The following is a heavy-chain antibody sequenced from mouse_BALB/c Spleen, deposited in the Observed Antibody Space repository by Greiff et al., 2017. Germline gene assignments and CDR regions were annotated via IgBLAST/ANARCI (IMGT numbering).Heavy chain of an antibody. CDR1: GYAFTNYL. CDR3: ARGGSSYVRPFAY. V-gene: IGHV1-54*01. Sequence: QVQLQQSGAELVRPGTSVKVSCKASGYAFTNYLIEWVKQRPGQGLEWIGVINPGSGGTNYNEKFKGKATLTADKSSSTAYMQLSSLTSDDSAVYFCARGGSSYVRPFAYWGQGTLVTVSA. J-gene: IGHJ3*01. CDR2: INPGSGGT. D-gene: IGHD1-1*01.